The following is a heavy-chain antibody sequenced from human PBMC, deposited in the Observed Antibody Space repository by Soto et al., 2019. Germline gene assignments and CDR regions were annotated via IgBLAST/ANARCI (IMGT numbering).Heavy chain of an antibody. CDR2: ISSSSSTI. V-gene: IGHV3-48*02. D-gene: IGHD2-21*02. CDR3: ARVFCGGDCPIDY. J-gene: IGHJ4*02. Sequence: GGSLRLSCAASGFTFSSYSMNWVRQAPGEGLEWVSYISSSSSTIYYADSVKGRFTISRDNAKNSLYLQMNSLRDEDTAVYYCARVFCGGDCPIDYWGQGTLVTVSA. CDR1: GFTFSSYS.